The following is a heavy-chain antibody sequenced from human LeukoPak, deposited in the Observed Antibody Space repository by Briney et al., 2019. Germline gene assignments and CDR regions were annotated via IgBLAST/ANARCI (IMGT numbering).Heavy chain of an antibody. CDR3: AREGPLGTYKGFDS. J-gene: IGHJ4*02. Sequence: GGSLRLSCAASGFTFSSYSMNWVRQAPGKGLEWISYMSHNIISYADSVKGRFTISRDNAKNSLYLQMNSLRAEDTALYYCAREGPLGTYKGFDSWGQGTLVIVSS. V-gene: IGHV3-48*04. D-gene: IGHD7-27*01. CDR2: MSHNII. CDR1: GFTFSSYS.